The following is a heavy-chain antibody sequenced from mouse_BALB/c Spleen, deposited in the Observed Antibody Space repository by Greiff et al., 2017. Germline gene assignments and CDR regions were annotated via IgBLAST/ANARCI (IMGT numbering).Heavy chain of an antibody. CDR2: ISSGGST. CDR3: ARDCDGSSYHRYFDV. Sequence: EVKLVESGGGLVKPGGSLKLSCAASGFTFSSYAMSWVRQTPEKRLEWVASISSGGSTYYPDSVKGRFTISRDNARNILYLQMSSLRSEDTAMYYCARDCDGSSYHRYFDVWGAGTTVTVSS. V-gene: IGHV5-6-5*01. J-gene: IGHJ1*01. CDR1: GFTFSSYA. D-gene: IGHD1-1*01.